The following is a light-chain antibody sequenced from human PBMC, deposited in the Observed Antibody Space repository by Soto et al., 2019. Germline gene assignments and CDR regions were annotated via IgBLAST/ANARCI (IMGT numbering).Light chain of an antibody. CDR3: HYGNSPPWT. J-gene: IGKJ1*01. V-gene: IGKV3-15*01. CDR2: GAS. Sequence: EIVMTQSPATLSVSPGERATLSCSASQSVSSNLAWYQQKPGQAPRLLIYGASTRATGIPDRFSGSGSGTDFTLTITRLEPEDFAVYYCHYGNSPPWTFGQGTKVDIK. CDR1: QSVSSN.